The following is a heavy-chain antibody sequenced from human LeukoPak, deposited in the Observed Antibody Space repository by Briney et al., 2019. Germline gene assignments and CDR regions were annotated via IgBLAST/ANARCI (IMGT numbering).Heavy chain of an antibody. J-gene: IGHJ4*02. D-gene: IGHD5-12*01. CDR3: AKGRLATIFPHYFDY. CDR2: ISWSSGSI. CDR1: GFTFDDYA. V-gene: IGHV3-9*03. Sequence: GGSLRLSCAASGFTFDDYAMHWVRQAPGKGLEGVSGISWSSGSIVYADFVKGRFTISRDNDKNSLYLQMNSLRAEDMALYYCAKGRLATIFPHYFDYWGQGTLVTVSS.